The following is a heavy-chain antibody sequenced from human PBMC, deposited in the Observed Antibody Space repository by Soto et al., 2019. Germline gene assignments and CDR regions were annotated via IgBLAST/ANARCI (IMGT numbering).Heavy chain of an antibody. J-gene: IGHJ4*02. V-gene: IGHV3-13*01. Sequence: PGGSLRLSCAASGSTFSSYDMHWVRQATGKGLEWVSAIGTAGDTYYPGSVKGRFTISRENAKNSLYLQMNSLRAGDTAVYYCARASYDSSGYHFDYWGQGTLVTVSS. D-gene: IGHD3-22*01. CDR3: ARASYDSSGYHFDY. CDR2: IGTAGDT. CDR1: GSTFSSYD.